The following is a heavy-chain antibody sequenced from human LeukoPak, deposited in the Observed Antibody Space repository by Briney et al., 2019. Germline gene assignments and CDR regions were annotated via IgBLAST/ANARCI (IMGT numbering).Heavy chain of an antibody. CDR1: GFTFNDYY. D-gene: IGHD4-11*01. CDR2: INIGGTNT. Sequence: GGSLRLSCAASGFTFNDYYMSWIRQAPGKGLEWLSYINIGGTNTHYADSVKGRFTISRDNAKKSLYLEMNSLRAEDTAVYYCAKYGPSMTTVTTDFDYWGQGTLVTVSS. CDR3: AKYGPSMTTVTTDFDY. J-gene: IGHJ4*02. V-gene: IGHV3-11*01.